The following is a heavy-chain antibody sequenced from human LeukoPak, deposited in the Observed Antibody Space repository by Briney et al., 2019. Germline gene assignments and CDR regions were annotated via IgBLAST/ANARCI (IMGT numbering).Heavy chain of an antibody. Sequence: SETLSLTCTVSRGSISSYYWSWIRQPPGKGLEWIGEINHSGSTNYNPSLKSRVTISVDTSKNQFSLKLSSVTAADTAVYYCAGGSRITMVRGVISSSYFDYWGQGTLVTVSS. J-gene: IGHJ4*02. CDR1: RGSISSYY. V-gene: IGHV4-34*01. CDR2: INHSGST. D-gene: IGHD3-10*01. CDR3: AGGSRITMVRGVISSSYFDY.